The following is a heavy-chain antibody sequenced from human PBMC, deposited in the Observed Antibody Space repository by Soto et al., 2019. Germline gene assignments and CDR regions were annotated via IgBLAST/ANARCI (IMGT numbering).Heavy chain of an antibody. D-gene: IGHD3-22*01. J-gene: IGHJ4*02. V-gene: IGHV3-30*18. CDR1: GFTFSSYG. CDR2: ISYDGSNK. Sequence: PGGSLRPSCAASGFTFSSYGMHWVRQAPGKGLEWVAVISYDGSNKYYADSVKGRFTISRDNSKNTLYLQMNSLRAEDTAVYYCAKDLTMIVVVITVSVDYWGQGTLVTVSS. CDR3: AKDLTMIVVVITVSVDY.